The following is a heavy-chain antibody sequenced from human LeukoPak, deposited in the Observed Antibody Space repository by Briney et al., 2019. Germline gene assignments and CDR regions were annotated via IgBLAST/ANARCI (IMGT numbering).Heavy chain of an antibody. V-gene: IGHV4-39*07. CDR3: ARGTYGYYMDV. D-gene: IGHD4-17*01. CDR1: GGSISSSRYY. Sequence: SETLSLTCTVSGGSISSSRYYWGWLRQPPGKGLEWIGSIYRSGSTFYNPSLKSRVTISLDTSKNQFSLKLSSVTAADTAVYFCARGTYGYYMDVWGKGTTVTVSS. J-gene: IGHJ6*03. CDR2: IYRSGST.